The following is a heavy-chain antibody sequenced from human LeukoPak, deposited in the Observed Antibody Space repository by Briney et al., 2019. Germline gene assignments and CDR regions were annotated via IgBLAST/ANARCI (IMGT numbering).Heavy chain of an antibody. CDR1: GGTFSSYA. CDR2: IIPILGIA. J-gene: IGHJ4*02. V-gene: IGHV1-69*04. D-gene: IGHD6-19*01. Sequence: ASVKVSCKASGGTFSSYAISWVRQAPGQGLEWMGRIIPILGIANYAQKFQGRVTITADKSTSTAYMELSSLRSEDTAVYYCARSSSGIGPYFDYWGQGTLVTVSS. CDR3: ARSSSGIGPYFDY.